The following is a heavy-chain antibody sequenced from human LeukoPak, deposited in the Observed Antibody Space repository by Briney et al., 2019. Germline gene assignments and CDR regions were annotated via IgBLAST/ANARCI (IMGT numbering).Heavy chain of an antibody. CDR3: ARHISYGGDSAFGY. Sequence: PSETLSLTCTVSGGSISSYYWSWIRQPPGKGLEWIGHIHYSGITNYNPSLKSRVTISMDTSKNQFSLKLSSVAAADTAIYYCARHISYGGDSAFGYWGQGTLVTVSS. CDR2: IHYSGIT. D-gene: IGHD4-23*01. V-gene: IGHV4-59*08. J-gene: IGHJ4*02. CDR1: GGSISSYY.